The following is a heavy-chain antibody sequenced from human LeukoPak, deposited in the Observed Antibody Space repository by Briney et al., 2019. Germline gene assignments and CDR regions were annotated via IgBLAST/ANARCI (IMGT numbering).Heavy chain of an antibody. J-gene: IGHJ1*01. Sequence: PGGSLRLSCAASGFTFSSYSMNWVRQAPGKGLEWVSSISSSSRHIYYADSVKGRFTIFRDVAKNSLFLQMDSLRVEDTAMYYCVRDFSTVTTAYLHHWGQGTLLTVSS. CDR2: ISSSSRHI. CDR3: VRDFSTVTTAYLHH. D-gene: IGHD4-17*01. CDR1: GFTFSSYS. V-gene: IGHV3-21*04.